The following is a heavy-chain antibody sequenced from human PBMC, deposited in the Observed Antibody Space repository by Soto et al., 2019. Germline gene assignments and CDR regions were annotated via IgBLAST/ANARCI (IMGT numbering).Heavy chain of an antibody. D-gene: IGHD3-16*01. CDR3: ARRYGGNFDY. Sequence: LSLTCTVSGGSVSSGTYYWSWIRQPPGKGLEWIGYISYSGSTNYNPSLKSRVTISVDTSKNQFSLKLSSVTAADTAVYYCARRYGGNFDYWGQGTLVTVS. CDR1: GGSVSSGTYY. CDR2: ISYSGST. J-gene: IGHJ4*02. V-gene: IGHV4-61*01.